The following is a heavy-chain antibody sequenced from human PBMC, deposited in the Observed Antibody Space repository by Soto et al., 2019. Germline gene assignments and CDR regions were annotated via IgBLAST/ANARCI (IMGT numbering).Heavy chain of an antibody. J-gene: IGHJ3*02. CDR1: GGSITSSIW. V-gene: IGHV4-4*02. D-gene: IGHD2-21*02. CDR2: ISHTGTT. Sequence: QVQLQESGPGLVKPSGTLSLTCAISGGSITSSIWWSWVRQPPGKGLEWIGEISHTGTTNYNPSLKGRVTISGDTSKSHFSLNLTSVGAADTAVYYCAKPQTAGDSFEIWGQGTLVTVSS. CDR3: AKPQTAGDSFEI.